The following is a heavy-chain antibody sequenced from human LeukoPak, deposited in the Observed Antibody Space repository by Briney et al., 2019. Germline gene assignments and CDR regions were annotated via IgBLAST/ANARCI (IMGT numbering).Heavy chain of an antibody. CDR2: IYSGGST. CDR3: ARGGIKGYYYMDV. CDR1: GFTVSSNY. Sequence: GGSLRLSCAVSGFTVSSNYMSWVRQAPGKGLEWVSVIYSGGSTYYADSVKGRFTISRDNSKNTLYLQMNSLRAEDTAVYYCARGGIKGYYYMDVWGKGTTVTVSS. D-gene: IGHD1-14*01. V-gene: IGHV3-53*01. J-gene: IGHJ6*03.